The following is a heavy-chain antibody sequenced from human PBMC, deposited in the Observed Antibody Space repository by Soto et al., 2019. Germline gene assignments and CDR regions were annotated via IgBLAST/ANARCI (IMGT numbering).Heavy chain of an antibody. V-gene: IGHV1-8*01. D-gene: IGHD2-15*01. CDR1: GYSFTSHD. CDR3: ARGDIDTNVYPWSYFDY. Sequence: GASVKVSCKTSGYSFTSHDINWVRQATGQGLEWMGWMNPNSGNTGYAQNFQGRVSMTRNTSISTAYMELSSLRSEDTAVYYCARGDIDTNVYPWSYFDYRGQRTLDIGSS. J-gene: IGHJ4*02. CDR2: MNPNSGNT.